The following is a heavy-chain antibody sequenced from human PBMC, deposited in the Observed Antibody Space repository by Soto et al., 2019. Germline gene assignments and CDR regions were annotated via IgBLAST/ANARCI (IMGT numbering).Heavy chain of an antibody. CDR2: IIPIFGTA. V-gene: IGHV1-69*06. CDR3: ARDLRATVTPYYFDY. Sequence: VASVKVSCKASGGTFSSYAISWVRQAPGQGLEWMGGIIPIFGTANYAQKFQGRVTITADKSTSTAYMELSSLRSEDTAVYYCARDLRATVTPYYFDYWGQGTLVTVSS. CDR1: GGTFSSYA. D-gene: IGHD4-17*01. J-gene: IGHJ4*02.